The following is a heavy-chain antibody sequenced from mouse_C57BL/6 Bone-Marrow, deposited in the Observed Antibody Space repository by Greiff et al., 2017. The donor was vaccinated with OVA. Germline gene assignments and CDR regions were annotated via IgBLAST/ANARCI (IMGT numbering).Heavy chain of an antibody. D-gene: IGHD1-1*01. V-gene: IGHV1-9*01. Sequence: VQLQQSGAELMKPGASVKLSCKATGYTFTGYWIEWVKQRPGHGLEWIGEILPGSGSTNYNEKFKGKATFTADTYSNTAYMQLSSLTTEDSAIYYCARCPDYYGSSYGYFDVWGTGTTVTVSS. CDR2: ILPGSGST. CDR3: ARCPDYYGSSYGYFDV. CDR1: GYTFTGYW. J-gene: IGHJ1*03.